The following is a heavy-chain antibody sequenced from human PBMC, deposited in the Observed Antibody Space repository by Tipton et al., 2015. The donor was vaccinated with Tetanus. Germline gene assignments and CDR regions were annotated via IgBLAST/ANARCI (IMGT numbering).Heavy chain of an antibody. V-gene: IGHV4-61*08. CDR3: ARANCDSFKKVPLDS. D-gene: IGHD2-21*01. Sequence: TLSLTCTVSGGTLRGGDYHWGWIRQPPGKGPEWIGSISGRGTTNYNPYLKSRITISPDTSKNQFSLTLSSVTAADTAVYYCARANCDSFKKVPLDSWGQGSLVIVSS. J-gene: IGHJ4*02. CDR1: GGTLRGGDYH. CDR2: ISGRGTT.